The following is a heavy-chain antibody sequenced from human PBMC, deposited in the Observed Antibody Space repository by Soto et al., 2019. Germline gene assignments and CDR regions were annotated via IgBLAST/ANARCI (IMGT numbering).Heavy chain of an antibody. CDR1: GFTFSDAW. Sequence: GGSLRLSCAASGFTFSDAWINWVRQAPGKGLEWVGRIKSKTDGGTTDYAAPVKGRFTISRDDSKNTLYLQMNSLKTEDTAVYYCTTGMGYNPHFDYWGQGTLVTVSS. D-gene: IGHD1-1*01. CDR3: TTGMGYNPHFDY. CDR2: IKSKTDGGTT. V-gene: IGHV3-15*07. J-gene: IGHJ4*02.